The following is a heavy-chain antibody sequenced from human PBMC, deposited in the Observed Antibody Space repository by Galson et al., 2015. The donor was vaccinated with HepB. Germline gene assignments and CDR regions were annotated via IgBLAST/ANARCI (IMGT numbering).Heavy chain of an antibody. J-gene: IGHJ4*02. CDR3: AKGGSATSDTHATDPYHFDR. D-gene: IGHD1/OR15-1a*01. CDR1: GFTFTRYG. CDR2: TSASGGGT. Sequence: SLRLSCAASGFTFTRYGMSWVRQAPGKGLEWVSVTSASGGGTDYADSVKGRFTISRDNSKNTLYLQMDSLRVEDTAIYYCAKGGSATSDTHATDPYHFDRWGQGTLVTVSS. V-gene: IGHV3-23*01.